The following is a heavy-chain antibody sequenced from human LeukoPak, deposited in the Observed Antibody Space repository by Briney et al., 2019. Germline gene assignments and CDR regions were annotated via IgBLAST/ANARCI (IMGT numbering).Heavy chain of an antibody. CDR3: ARHSSTSEQYYYYYGMDV. CDR1: GFTFSSYD. D-gene: IGHD2-2*01. J-gene: IGHJ6*02. Sequence: GGSLRLSCAASGFTFSSYDMHWVRQATGKGLEWVSAIGTAGDTYYPGSVKGRFTISRENAKNSLYLQMNSLRAEDMAVYYCARHSSTSEQYYYYYGMDVWGQGTTVTVSS. CDR2: IGTAGDT. V-gene: IGHV3-13*01.